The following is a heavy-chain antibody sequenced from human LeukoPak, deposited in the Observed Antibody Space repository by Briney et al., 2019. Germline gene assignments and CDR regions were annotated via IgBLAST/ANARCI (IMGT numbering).Heavy chain of an antibody. CDR3: ARVTTTVTPDY. V-gene: IGHV1-69*13. J-gene: IGHJ4*02. CDR1: GGTFSSYA. D-gene: IGHD4-17*01. CDR2: IIPIFGTA. Sequence: ASVKVSCKASGGTFSSYAISWARQAPGQGLEWMGGIIPIFGTANYAQKFQGRVTITADESTSTAYMELGSLRSEDTAVYYCARVTTTVTPDYWGQGTLVTVSS.